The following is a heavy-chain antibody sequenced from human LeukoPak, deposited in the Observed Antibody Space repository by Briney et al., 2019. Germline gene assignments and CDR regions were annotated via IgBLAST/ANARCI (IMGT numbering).Heavy chain of an antibody. D-gene: IGHD5-18*01. CDR3: AKERDTAMVTIDY. CDR1: GFTFTNAW. Sequence: GGSLGLSCAVSGFTFTNAWMTWVRQAPGKGLEWVAFIRYDGSNKYYADSVKGRFTISRDNSKNTLYLQMNSLRAEDTAVYYCAKERDTAMVTIDYWGQGTLVTVSS. CDR2: IRYDGSNK. J-gene: IGHJ4*02. V-gene: IGHV3-30*02.